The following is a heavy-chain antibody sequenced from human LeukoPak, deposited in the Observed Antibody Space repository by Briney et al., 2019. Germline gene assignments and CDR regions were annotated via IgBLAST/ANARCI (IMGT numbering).Heavy chain of an antibody. Sequence: VGSLRLSCAASVFTFSSYAMSWVRQAPGKGLEWVSPISGSDGSTYYADSVKGRFTISRDNSKNTLYLQMNSLRAEDTAGYFCAKRGVVIRVILVGFHKEAYYFDSWGQGALVTVSS. CDR1: VFTFSSYA. V-gene: IGHV3-23*01. D-gene: IGHD2-21*01. J-gene: IGHJ4*02. CDR3: AKRGVVIRVILVGFHKEAYYFDS. CDR2: ISGSDGST.